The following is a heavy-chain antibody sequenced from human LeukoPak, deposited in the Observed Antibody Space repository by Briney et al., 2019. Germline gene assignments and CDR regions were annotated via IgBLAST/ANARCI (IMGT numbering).Heavy chain of an antibody. D-gene: IGHD3-10*01. CDR2: INSDGSST. J-gene: IGHJ6*04. V-gene: IGHV3-74*01. Sequence: GGSLRLSCAASGFTFSSYWMHWVRQAPGEGLVWVSRINSDGSSTSYADSVKGRFTISRDNAKNTLYLQMNSLRAEDTAVYYCASSYYGSGSYYSYYGMDVWGKGTTVTASS. CDR3: ASSYYGSGSYYSYYGMDV. CDR1: GFTFSSYW.